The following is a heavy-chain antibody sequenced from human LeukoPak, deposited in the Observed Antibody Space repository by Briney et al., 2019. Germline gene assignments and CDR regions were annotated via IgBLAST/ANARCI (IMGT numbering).Heavy chain of an antibody. CDR2: IGSSSSTI. Sequence: PGRSLRLSCAASGFTFSDYYMSWFRQAPGKGLEWVSYIGSSSSTIYYADSVKGRFTISRDNAKNSLYLQMNSLRAEDTAVYYCAREYRGWLVEYEVIDYWGQGTLVTVSS. CDR3: AREYRGWLVEYEVIDY. D-gene: IGHD6-19*01. J-gene: IGHJ4*02. CDR1: GFTFSDYY. V-gene: IGHV3-11*04.